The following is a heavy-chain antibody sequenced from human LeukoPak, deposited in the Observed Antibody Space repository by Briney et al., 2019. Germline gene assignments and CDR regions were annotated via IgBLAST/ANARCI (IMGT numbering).Heavy chain of an antibody. V-gene: IGHV3-23*01. CDR2: IGGTAGGT. D-gene: IGHD3-10*01. CDR3: VKDAFYGSGTCYNS. Sequence: QPGGSLILSCAASGFIFSNYGMSWVRQAPGKGLEWVSGIGGTAGGTYYADSVKGRFTISRDNSKNTLFLQMNSLGAEDTAVYFCVKDAFYGSGTCYNSWGQGTLVIVSS. J-gene: IGHJ5*02. CDR1: GFIFSNYG.